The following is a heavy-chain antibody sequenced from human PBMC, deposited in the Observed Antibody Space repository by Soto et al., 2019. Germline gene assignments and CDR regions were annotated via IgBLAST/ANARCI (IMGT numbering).Heavy chain of an antibody. Sequence: QVQVVESGGGVVQPGRSLRLSCAASGFTFSSYAMHWVRKAPGKGLEWVAVISYDGTNKYYADSVKGRFTISRDNSKNTLYLQMNSLRAEDTAVYYCAKGPAGRGLDLWGQETLVTVSS. J-gene: IGHJ5*02. V-gene: IGHV3-30*18. CDR2: ISYDGTNK. D-gene: IGHD6-13*01. CDR3: AKGPAGRGLDL. CDR1: GFTFSSYA.